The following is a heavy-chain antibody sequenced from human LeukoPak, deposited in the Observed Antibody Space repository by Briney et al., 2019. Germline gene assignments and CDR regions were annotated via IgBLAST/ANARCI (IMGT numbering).Heavy chain of an antibody. CDR3: ARQTRKLLWFGELLHWFDP. Sequence: PSETLSLTCAVYGGSFSGYYWSWIRQPPGKGLEWIGEINHSGSTNYNPSLKSRVTISVDTSKNQFSLKLSSVTAADTAVYYCARQTRKLLWFGELLHWFDPWGQGTLVTVSS. D-gene: IGHD3-10*01. CDR2: INHSGST. CDR1: GGSFSGYY. V-gene: IGHV4-34*01. J-gene: IGHJ5*02.